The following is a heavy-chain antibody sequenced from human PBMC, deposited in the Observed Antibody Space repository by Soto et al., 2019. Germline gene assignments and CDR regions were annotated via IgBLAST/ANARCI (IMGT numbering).Heavy chain of an antibody. D-gene: IGHD2-2*01. Sequence: GGSLRLSCAASGFTFSSYAMSWVRQAPGKGLGWVSAISGSGGSTYYADSVKGRFTISRDNSKNTVYLQMNSLRAEDTAVYYCAKTPKYCSSTSCYLEYWGQGTLVTVSS. V-gene: IGHV3-23*01. CDR1: GFTFSSYA. CDR3: AKTPKYCSSTSCYLEY. J-gene: IGHJ4*02. CDR2: ISGSGGST.